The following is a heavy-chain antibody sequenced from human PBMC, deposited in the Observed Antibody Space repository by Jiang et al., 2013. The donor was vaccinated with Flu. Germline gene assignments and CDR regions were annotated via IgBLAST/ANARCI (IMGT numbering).Heavy chain of an antibody. Sequence: LLKPSETLSPPCAVYGGSFSGYYWSWIRQPPGKGLEWIGEINHSGSTNYNPSLKSRVTISVDTSKNQFSLKLSSVTAADTAVYYCARGIRRRPVDYWGQGTLVTVSS. CDR2: INHSGST. V-gene: IGHV4-34*01. CDR3: ARGIRRRPVDY. D-gene: IGHD2-2*02. CDR1: GGSFSGYY. J-gene: IGHJ4*02.